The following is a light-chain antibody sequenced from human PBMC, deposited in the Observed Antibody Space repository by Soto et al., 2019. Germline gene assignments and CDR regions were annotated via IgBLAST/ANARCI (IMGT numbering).Light chain of an antibody. CDR3: SSYTSTSRYV. CDR1: SSDVGKYDR. J-gene: IGLJ1*01. Sequence: QCVLNQPPSVSGAAGQSVTISCTGTSSDVGKYDRVSWYQQPPGTAPKLIIYEVTNRPSGVPARFSGSKSGNTASLTISGLQAEDEADYYCSSYTSTSRYVFGAGTKVTVL. V-gene: IGLV2-18*02. CDR2: EVT.